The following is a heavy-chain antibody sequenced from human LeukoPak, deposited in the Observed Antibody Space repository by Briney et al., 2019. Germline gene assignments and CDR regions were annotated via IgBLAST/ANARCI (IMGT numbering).Heavy chain of an antibody. CDR2: IIPIFGTA. CDR1: GGTFSSYA. Sequence: SVKVSCKASGGTFSSYAISWVRQAPGQGLEWMGGIIPIFGTANYAQKFQGRVTITADKSTSTAYMELSSLRSEDTAVYCCARDGSTRYCSSTSCYKHYYYGMDVWGQGTTVTVSS. J-gene: IGHJ6*02. CDR3: ARDGSTRYCSSTSCYKHYYYGMDV. D-gene: IGHD2-2*02. V-gene: IGHV1-69*06.